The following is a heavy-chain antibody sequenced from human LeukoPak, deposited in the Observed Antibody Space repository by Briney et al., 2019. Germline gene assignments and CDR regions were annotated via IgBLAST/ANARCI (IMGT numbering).Heavy chain of an antibody. Sequence: VASVKVSCKASGYTFTGYYMHWVRQAPGQGLEWMGWISGYKGNTNYAQNLQGRVTLTTDTSTSTAYMELRSLGSDDTAVYYRAREALQLDCWGQGTLVTVSS. J-gene: IGHJ4*02. CDR2: ISGYKGNT. CDR1: GYTFTGYY. CDR3: AREALQLDC. D-gene: IGHD1-1*01. V-gene: IGHV1-18*04.